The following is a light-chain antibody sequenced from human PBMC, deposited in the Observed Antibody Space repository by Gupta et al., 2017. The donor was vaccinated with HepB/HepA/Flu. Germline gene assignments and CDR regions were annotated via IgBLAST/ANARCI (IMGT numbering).Light chain of an antibody. J-gene: IGLJ2*01. Sequence: SSELTQDPAVSVALGQTVRITCQGDSLRSYYASWYQQKPGQAPVLVIYGKNNRPSGIPDRFSVSSSGNTASLTIPGAQAEDEADYYCNSRDSSGNPYVVFGGGTKLTVL. V-gene: IGLV3-19*01. CDR1: SLRSYY. CDR3: NSRDSSGNPYVV. CDR2: GKN.